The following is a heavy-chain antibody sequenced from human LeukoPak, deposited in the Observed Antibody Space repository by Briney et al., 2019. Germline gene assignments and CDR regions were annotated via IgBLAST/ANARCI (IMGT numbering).Heavy chain of an antibody. D-gene: IGHD3-16*02. CDR1: GGSISSYY. J-gene: IGHJ4*02. V-gene: IGHV4-4*07. Sequence: SETLSLTCTVSGGSISSYYWSWIRQPAGKGLEWIGRIYTSGRTNYNPSLKSRVTMSVDTSKNRFSLKLSSVTAADTAVYYCARDLITFGGVIVDGFDYWGQGTLVTVSS. CDR3: ARDLITFGGVIVDGFDY. CDR2: IYTSGRT.